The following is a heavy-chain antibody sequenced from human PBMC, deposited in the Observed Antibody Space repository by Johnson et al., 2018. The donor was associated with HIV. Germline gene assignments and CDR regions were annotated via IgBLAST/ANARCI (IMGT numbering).Heavy chain of an antibody. D-gene: IGHD3-3*01. V-gene: IGHV3-30*04. J-gene: IGHJ3*02. CDR3: ARDRRITIFGSGRAVQSNDAFDI. CDR1: GFTFSSYA. Sequence: QVQLVESGGGVVQPGRSLRLSFAASGFTFSSYAMHWVRQAPGKGLEWVAVISYDGSEKLFADSVKGRFTISRDNAKNSLYLQMNSLRAEDTAVYYCARDRRITIFGSGRAVQSNDAFDIWGQGTMVTVSS. CDR2: ISYDGSEK.